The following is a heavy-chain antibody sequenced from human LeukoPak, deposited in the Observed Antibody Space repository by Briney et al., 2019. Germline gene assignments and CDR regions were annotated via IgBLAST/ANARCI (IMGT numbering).Heavy chain of an antibody. CDR1: GGSITSYY. J-gene: IGHJ6*03. D-gene: IGHD4-11*01. CDR3: ARVPYSDRIAFYYMDV. V-gene: IGHV4-59*01. CDR2: IDHSETT. Sequence: PSETLSLTCSVSGGSITSYYWSWIRQSPGKGLEWIGYIDHSETTNYKPSLKSRVTISLDTSKNQVSLKLRSVSGADTAVYFCARVPYSDRIAFYYMDVWGKGTTVTVSS.